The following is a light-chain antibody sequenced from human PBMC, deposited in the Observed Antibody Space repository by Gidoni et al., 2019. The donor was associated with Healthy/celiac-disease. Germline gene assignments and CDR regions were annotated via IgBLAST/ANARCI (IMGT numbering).Light chain of an antibody. J-gene: IGKJ1*01. V-gene: IGKV1-39*01. CDR1: QSISSY. Sequence: DIALTVCSSSLSASVGDRVTITCRASQSISSYLNWYQQKPGKAPKLLIYAASSLQSGVPSSFSGSGSGTDFTLTISSLQPEDFATYYCQQSYSTPWTFGQGTKVEIK. CDR3: QQSYSTPWT. CDR2: AAS.